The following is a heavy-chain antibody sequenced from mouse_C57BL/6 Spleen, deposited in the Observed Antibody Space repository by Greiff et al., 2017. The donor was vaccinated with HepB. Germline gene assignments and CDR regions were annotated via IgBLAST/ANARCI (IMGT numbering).Heavy chain of an antibody. Sequence: VQLQQPGAELVKPGASVKLSCKASGYTFTSYWMHWVKQRPGQGLEWIGMIHPNSGSTNYNEKFKSKATLTVDKSSSTAYMQLSSLTSEDSAVYYCASATAVVAFGYWGQGTTLTVSS. J-gene: IGHJ2*01. CDR3: ASATAVVAFGY. D-gene: IGHD1-1*01. V-gene: IGHV1-64*01. CDR2: IHPNSGST. CDR1: GYTFTSYW.